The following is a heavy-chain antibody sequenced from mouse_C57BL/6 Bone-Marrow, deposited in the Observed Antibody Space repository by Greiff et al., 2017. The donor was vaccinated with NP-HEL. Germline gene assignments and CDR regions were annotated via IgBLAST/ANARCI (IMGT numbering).Heavy chain of an antibody. J-gene: IGHJ3*01. V-gene: IGHV3-6*01. Sequence: EVQLVESGPGLVKPSQSLSLTCSVTGYSITSGYYWNWIRQFPGNKLEWMGYISYDGSNNYNPSLKNRISITRDTSKNQFFLKLNSVTTEDTATYYCAMRFAYWGQGTLVTVSA. CDR3: AMRFAY. CDR1: GYSITSGYY. CDR2: ISYDGSN.